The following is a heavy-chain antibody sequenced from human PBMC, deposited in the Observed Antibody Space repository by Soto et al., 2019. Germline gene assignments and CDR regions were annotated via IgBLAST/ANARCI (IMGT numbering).Heavy chain of an antibody. J-gene: IGHJ4*02. CDR1: GFTFSSYG. CDR3: AKEGCSGGICYGFDY. V-gene: IGHV3-30*18. Sequence: QVQLVESGGGVVQPGRSLRLSCAASGFTFSSYGMHWVRQAPGKGLEWVAVMSWDGSDEFYEETVKGRFTVYRDNSRNTLYLQMNSVRPEDTAVYYCAKEGCSGGICYGFDYWGQGTLVTVSS. CDR2: MSWDGSDE. D-gene: IGHD2-15*01.